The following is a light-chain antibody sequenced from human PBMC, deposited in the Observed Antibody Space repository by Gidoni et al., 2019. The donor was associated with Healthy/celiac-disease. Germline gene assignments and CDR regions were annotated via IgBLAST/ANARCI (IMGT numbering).Light chain of an antibody. J-gene: IGKJ3*01. V-gene: IGKV3-11*01. CDR1: QSVSSY. CDR3: QQRSNWLRGVFT. Sequence: EIVLTQSPATLSLSPGERATLSCRASQSVSSYLAWYQQKPGQDPRLLIYDASNRATGIPARFSGSGSGTDFTLTISSLEPEDFAVYYCQQRSNWLRGVFTFGPGTKVDIK. CDR2: DAS.